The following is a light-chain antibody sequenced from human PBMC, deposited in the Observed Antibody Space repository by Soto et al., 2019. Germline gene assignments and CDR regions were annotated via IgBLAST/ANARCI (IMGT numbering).Light chain of an antibody. V-gene: IGLV2-14*01. CDR2: DVS. CDR1: SSDVGGYNY. Sequence: QSVLPQPASLSGSPGQSIAISCTGSSSDVGGYNYVSWYQQHPGKAPKLLINDVSNRPSGVSSRFSGSKSGNTASLTISGLQAEDEADYYCSSYTISSTYVFGTGTKVTVL. CDR3: SSYTISSTYV. J-gene: IGLJ1*01.